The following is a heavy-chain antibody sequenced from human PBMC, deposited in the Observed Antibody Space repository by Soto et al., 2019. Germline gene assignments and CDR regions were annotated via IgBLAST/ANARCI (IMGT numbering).Heavy chain of an antibody. Sequence: ASVKVSCKASGYTFTSYYMHWVRQAPGQGLEWMGIINPSGGSTSYAQKFQGRVTMTRDTSTSTVYMELSSLRSEDTAVYYCAGPAAAGTGFDYWGQGTLVTVSS. CDR2: INPSGGST. CDR1: GYTFTSYY. D-gene: IGHD6-13*01. J-gene: IGHJ4*02. CDR3: AGPAAAGTGFDY. V-gene: IGHV1-46*01.